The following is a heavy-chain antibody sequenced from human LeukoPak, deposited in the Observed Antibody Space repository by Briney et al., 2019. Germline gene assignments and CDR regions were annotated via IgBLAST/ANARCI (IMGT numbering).Heavy chain of an antibody. CDR1: GGSISIYY. CDR2: ISYTGST. CDR3: ARLPEFGSGWYLNY. J-gene: IGHJ4*02. V-gene: IGHV4-59*08. Sequence: PSETLSLTCTVSGGSISIYYWNWIRQPPGKGLEWIGYISYTGSTNYNPSLKSRVSISLDTSKNQFSLKLSSVTAADTAVYYCARLPEFGSGWYLNYWGQGTLVTVSS. D-gene: IGHD6-19*01.